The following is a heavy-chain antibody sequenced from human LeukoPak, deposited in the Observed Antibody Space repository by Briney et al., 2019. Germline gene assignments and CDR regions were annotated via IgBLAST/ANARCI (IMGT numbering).Heavy chain of an antibody. J-gene: IGHJ4*02. CDR2: IKQDGSEK. CDR3: AREGSYDSSGPKTDY. Sequence: PGGSLRLSCAASGFTFSSYWMSWVRQAPGKGLEWVANIKQDGSEKYYVDSVEGRFTISRDNAKNSLYLQMNSLRAEDTAVYYCAREGSYDSSGPKTDYWGQGTLVTVSS. CDR1: GFTFSSYW. V-gene: IGHV3-7*01. D-gene: IGHD3-22*01.